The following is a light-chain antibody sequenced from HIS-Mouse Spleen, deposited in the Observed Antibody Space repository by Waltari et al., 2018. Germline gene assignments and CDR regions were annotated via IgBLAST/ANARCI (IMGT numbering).Light chain of an antibody. J-gene: IGLJ2*01. CDR2: EDS. Sequence: SSELTQDPAVSVALGQTVRITCQGDRLRSVYASWYKQKPGQAPVLVIYEDSKRPSGIPERFSGSSSGTMATLTISGAQVEDEADYYCYSTDSSGNHRVFGGGTKLTVL. V-gene: IGLV3-19*01. CDR1: RLRSVY. CDR3: YSTDSSGNHRV.